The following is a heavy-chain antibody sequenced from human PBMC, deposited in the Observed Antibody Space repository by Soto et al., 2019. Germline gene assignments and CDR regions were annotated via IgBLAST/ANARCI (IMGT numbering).Heavy chain of an antibody. J-gene: IGHJ4*02. Sequence: EVQLVESGGGLVQPGGSLRLSCAASGFTVSANYMNWVRQAPGKGLEWVAVIYRGTTYYADAVKGRFTISRDNSKTTPCLHVSSLRPEDTAVYCCEGDVVRRGYDGTGYSFDYWGQGTMVAVSS. CDR3: EGDVVRRGYDGTGYSFDY. CDR1: GFTVSANY. D-gene: IGHD3-22*01. V-gene: IGHV3-66*01. CDR2: IYRGTT.